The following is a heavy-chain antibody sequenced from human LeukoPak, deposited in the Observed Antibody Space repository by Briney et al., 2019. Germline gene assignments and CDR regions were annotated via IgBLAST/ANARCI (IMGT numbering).Heavy chain of an antibody. Sequence: SETLSLTCTVSGGSISSYYWSWIRQPPGKGLEWIGYIYYSGSTNYNPSLKSRVTISVDTSKNQFSLTLSSVTAAGTAVYYCARDGYSYGFGYWGQGTLVTVSS. D-gene: IGHD5-18*01. CDR2: IYYSGST. V-gene: IGHV4-59*01. CDR3: ARDGYSYGFGY. CDR1: GGSISSYY. J-gene: IGHJ4*02.